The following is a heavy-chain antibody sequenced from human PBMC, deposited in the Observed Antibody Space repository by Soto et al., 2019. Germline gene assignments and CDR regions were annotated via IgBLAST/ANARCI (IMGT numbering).Heavy chain of an antibody. D-gene: IGHD5-12*01. CDR1: GDSFNDYY. V-gene: IGHV1-2*04. CDR3: ARESGGATATLDYYYFYMDV. J-gene: IGHJ6*03. CDR2: INPNGGVT. Sequence: QVQLVQSGAEVRKPGASVTVSCRSSGDSFNDYYIHWVRQAPGQGFEWMGWINPNGGVTKYAQKFQGWVSMTWDTSNRTVYMQLSRLRSDYTAVYYCARESGGATATLDYYYFYMDVWGTGTTVTVSS.